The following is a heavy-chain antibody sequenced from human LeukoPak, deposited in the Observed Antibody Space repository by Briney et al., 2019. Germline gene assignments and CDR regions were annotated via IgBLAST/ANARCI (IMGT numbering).Heavy chain of an antibody. CDR3: ARDYHDTSGDNYVGGYYYMEV. Sequence: SETLSLTCTVSGGSISPYSWSWIRQPPGKGLEWIGYIFYSGSTNYNPSLKSRVTISVATSKNEFYLELSSVTAADTAVYYCARDYHDTSGDNYVGGYYYMEVWGKGTTVTVSS. CDR1: GGSISPYS. D-gene: IGHD3-22*01. J-gene: IGHJ6*03. CDR2: IFYSGST. V-gene: IGHV4-59*08.